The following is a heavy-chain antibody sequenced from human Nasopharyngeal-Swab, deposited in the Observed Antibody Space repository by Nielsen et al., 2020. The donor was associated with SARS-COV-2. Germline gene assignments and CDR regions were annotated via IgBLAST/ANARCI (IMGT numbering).Heavy chain of an antibody. CDR3: ARTRIAGQEYYFDY. CDR2: ISAYNGNT. CDR1: GYTFTSYG. Sequence: SVKVSCKASGYTFTSYGISWVRQAPGQGLEWMGWISAYNGNTNYAQKLQGRVTMATDTSTSTAYMELRSLRSDDTAVYYCARTRIAGQEYYFDYWGQGTLVTVSS. V-gene: IGHV1-18*01. D-gene: IGHD6-13*01. J-gene: IGHJ4*02.